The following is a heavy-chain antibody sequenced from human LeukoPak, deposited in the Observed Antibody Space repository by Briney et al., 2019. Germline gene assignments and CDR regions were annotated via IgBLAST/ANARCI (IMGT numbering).Heavy chain of an antibody. CDR1: GFTFSSYS. CDR3: ARDFYGGEYNWFDP. CDR2: ISSRGRTI. Sequence: GGSLRLSCAASGFTFSSYSMNWVRQAPGKGLEWASYISSRGRTIYYADSVKRRFTIPRDNAKNSLYLQMNSLRAEDTAVYYCARDFYGGEYNWFDPWGQGTLVTVSS. V-gene: IGHV3-48*04. J-gene: IGHJ5*02. D-gene: IGHD3-16*01.